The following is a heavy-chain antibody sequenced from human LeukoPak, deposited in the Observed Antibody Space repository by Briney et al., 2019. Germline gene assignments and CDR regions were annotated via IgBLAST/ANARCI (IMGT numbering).Heavy chain of an antibody. J-gene: IGHJ6*03. CDR1: GGSFSNYY. D-gene: IGHD1-7*01. V-gene: IGHV4-34*01. CDR2: INDSGRT. CDR3: ARRWNYGRNYYIDV. Sequence: PSETLSLTCAVYGGSFSNYYWSWIRQPPGKGLEWIGEINDSGRTNYNPSLISRVTVSVDTSKKQFSLRLTSVTATDTAVYYCARRWNYGRNYYIDVWGKGATVSVSS.